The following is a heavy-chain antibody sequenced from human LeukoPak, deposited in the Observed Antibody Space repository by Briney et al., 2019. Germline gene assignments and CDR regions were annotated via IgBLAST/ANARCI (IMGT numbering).Heavy chain of an antibody. CDR1: GFTFDDYA. V-gene: IGHV3-9*01. Sequence: GGSLRLSCAASGFTFDDYAMHWVRQAPGKGLEWVSGISWNSGSIGYADSVKGRFTISRDNAKNSLYLQMNSLRAEDTALYYCASLGGSSSWYYFDYWGQGTLVTVSS. CDR3: ASLGGSSSWYYFDY. J-gene: IGHJ4*02. D-gene: IGHD6-13*01. CDR2: ISWNSGSI.